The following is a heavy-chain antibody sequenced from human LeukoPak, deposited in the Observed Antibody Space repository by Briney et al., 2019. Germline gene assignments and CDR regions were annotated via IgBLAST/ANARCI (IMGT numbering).Heavy chain of an antibody. CDR2: ISGEGGST. V-gene: IGHV3-43*02. Sequence: GGSLRLSCAASGFTFDDLAMHWVRQVPGKVLEWVSLISGEGGSTYYADSVKGRFTISRDNSKNSLYLQMNSLRTEDTALYYCAKDPAYQRSASFDYWGQGTLVTVSS. D-gene: IGHD3-10*01. CDR3: AKDPAYQRSASFDY. CDR1: GFTFDDLA. J-gene: IGHJ4*02.